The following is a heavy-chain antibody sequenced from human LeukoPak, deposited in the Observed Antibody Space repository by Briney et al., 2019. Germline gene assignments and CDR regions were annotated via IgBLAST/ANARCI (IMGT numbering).Heavy chain of an antibody. CDR1: GGTFSSYA. CDR2: IIPIFGTA. CDR3: ARARPAAISPYYYMDV. Sequence: ASVKVSCKASGGTFSSYAISWVRQAPGQGLEWMGGIIPIFGTANYAQKFRGRFTITTDDSRSTPYMELSSLRSEDTAVYYCARARPAAISPYYYMDVWGKGTTVTVSS. J-gene: IGHJ6*03. D-gene: IGHD2-2*01. V-gene: IGHV1-69*05.